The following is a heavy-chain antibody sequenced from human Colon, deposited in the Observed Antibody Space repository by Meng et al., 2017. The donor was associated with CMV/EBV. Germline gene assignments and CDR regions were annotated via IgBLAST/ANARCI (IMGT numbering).Heavy chain of an antibody. CDR3: TRPQYYYDSSDSDS. CDR1: FTFSGSP. CDR2: IKTKPNSYAT. J-gene: IGHJ4*02. Sequence: FTFSGSPIHWVRQASGKGLEWVGRIKTKPNSYATAYAASMKGRFTISRDDSKNTAYLQMNSLKTEDTAVYYCTRPQYYYDSSDSDSWGQGTLVTVSS. V-gene: IGHV3-73*01. D-gene: IGHD3-22*01.